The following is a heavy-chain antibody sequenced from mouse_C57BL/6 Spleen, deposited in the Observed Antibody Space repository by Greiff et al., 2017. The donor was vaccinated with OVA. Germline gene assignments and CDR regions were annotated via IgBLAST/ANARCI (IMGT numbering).Heavy chain of an antibody. D-gene: IGHD1-1*01. J-gene: IGHJ4*01. CDR3: ASGYYYGSSYAMDY. CDR2: IYPGSGST. Sequence: VQLQQPGAELVKPGASVKMSCKASGYTFTSYWITWVKQRPGQGLAWIGDIYPGSGSTNYNEKFKSKATLTVDTSSSTAYMQLSSLTSEDSAVYYCASGYYYGSSYAMDYWGQGTSVTVSS. V-gene: IGHV1-55*01. CDR1: GYTFTSYW.